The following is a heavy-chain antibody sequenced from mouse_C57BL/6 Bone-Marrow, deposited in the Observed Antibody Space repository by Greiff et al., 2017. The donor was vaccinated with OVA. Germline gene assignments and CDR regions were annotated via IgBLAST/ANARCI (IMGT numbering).Heavy chain of an antibody. CDR2: ISYDGSN. J-gene: IGHJ3*01. Sequence: EVQLMESGPGLVKPSQSLSLTCSVTGYSITSGYYWNWIRQFPGNKLEWMGYISYDGSNNYNPSLKNRISITRDTSKNQFFLKLNSVTTEDTATYYCAREAYWGQGTLVTVSA. CDR1: GYSITSGYY. CDR3: AREAY. V-gene: IGHV3-6*01.